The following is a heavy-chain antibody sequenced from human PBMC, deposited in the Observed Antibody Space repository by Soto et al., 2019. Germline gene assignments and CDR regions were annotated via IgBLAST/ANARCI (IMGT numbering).Heavy chain of an antibody. CDR1: GFSFTSYW. CDR2: IDPSDSDT. J-gene: IGHJ6*02. Sequence: GESLKISCKGSGFSFTSYWITWVRQMPGKGLEWMGRIDPSDSDTKYSPSFQGHVTISTDKSISTAYLQWSSLRASDTAMYFWARGSIAAAGTRGYYYYGMDVWGQGTTVTVSS. V-gene: IGHV5-10-1*01. D-gene: IGHD6-13*01. CDR3: ARGSIAAAGTRGYYYYGMDV.